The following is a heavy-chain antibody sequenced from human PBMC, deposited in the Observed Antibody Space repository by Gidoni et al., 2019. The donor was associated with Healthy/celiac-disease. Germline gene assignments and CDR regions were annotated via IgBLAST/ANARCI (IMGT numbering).Heavy chain of an antibody. CDR3: AKHSDDFWSGPWGYSFDY. J-gene: IGHJ4*02. CDR1: GFPFSCYA. CDR2: ISGSGGST. V-gene: IGHV3-23*01. D-gene: IGHD3-3*01. Sequence: EVQLLESGGGLVQPGGSLRLSCAASGFPFSCYAVSWVLQAPGKGLGGVSAISGSGGSTYYADSVKGRFTISRDNSKNTLYLQMNSLRAEDTAVYYCAKHSDDFWSGPWGYSFDYWGQGTLVTVSS.